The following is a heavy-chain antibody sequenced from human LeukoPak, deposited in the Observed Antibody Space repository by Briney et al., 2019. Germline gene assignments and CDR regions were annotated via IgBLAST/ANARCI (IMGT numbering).Heavy chain of an antibody. CDR3: AKWGDFDVLTGYYVSDF. CDR2: ISGRSDNT. Sequence: GGSLRLSCAASGFIFSNYAMYWVRQAPGKGLEWVSAISGRSDNTYYADSVKGRFTLSRDSSKNTLYLQMNSLRADDTAVYYCAKWGDFDVLTGYYVSDFWGQGTLVTVSS. V-gene: IGHV3-23*01. D-gene: IGHD3-9*01. J-gene: IGHJ4*02. CDR1: GFIFSNYA.